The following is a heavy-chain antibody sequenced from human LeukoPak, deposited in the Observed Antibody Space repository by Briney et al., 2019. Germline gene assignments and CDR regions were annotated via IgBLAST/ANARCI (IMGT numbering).Heavy chain of an antibody. D-gene: IGHD3-3*01. CDR2: IIPIFGTA. V-gene: IGHV1-69*06. Sequence: SVKVSCKASGYTFTSYAMNWVRQAPGQGLEWMGGIIPIFGTANYAQKFQGRVTITADKSTSTAYMELSSLRSEDTAVYYCARDHGDFGVVNYYYYMDVWGKGTTVTVTS. J-gene: IGHJ6*03. CDR3: ARDHGDFGVVNYYYYMDV. CDR1: GYTFTSYA.